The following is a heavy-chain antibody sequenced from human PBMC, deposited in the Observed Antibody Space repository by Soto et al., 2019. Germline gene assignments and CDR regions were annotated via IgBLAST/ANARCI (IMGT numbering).Heavy chain of an antibody. V-gene: IGHV1-58*02. CDR3: AAGVTYDGNFDI. J-gene: IGHJ3*02. D-gene: IGHD5-12*01. Sequence: GASVKVSCKASGFTFTSSAMQWVRQARGQRLEWIGWIVVGSCNTNYAQKFQERVSITRDMSTRTAYMELSSLRSEDTAVYYCAAGVTYDGNFDIWGQGTMVTVSS. CDR1: GFTFTSSA. CDR2: IVVGSCNT.